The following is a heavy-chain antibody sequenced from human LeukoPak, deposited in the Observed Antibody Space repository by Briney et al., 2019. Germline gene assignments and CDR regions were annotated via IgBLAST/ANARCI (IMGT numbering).Heavy chain of an antibody. Sequence: PGGSLRLSCAASGFTFTNYAMTWVRQAPGKGLEWVSSISASGLMTYYADSVKGRFTISRDNSKNTLYLQMNSLRAEDTAVYYCATRYYYDSSGYFPLDYFDYWGQGTLVTVSS. V-gene: IGHV3-23*01. CDR2: ISASGLMT. J-gene: IGHJ4*02. CDR3: ATRYYYDSSGYFPLDYFDY. CDR1: GFTFTNYA. D-gene: IGHD3-22*01.